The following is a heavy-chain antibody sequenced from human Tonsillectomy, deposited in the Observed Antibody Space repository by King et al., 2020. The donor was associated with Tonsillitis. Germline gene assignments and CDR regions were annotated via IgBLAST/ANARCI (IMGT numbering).Heavy chain of an antibody. CDR3: ATGLYRSGGTFDS. Sequence: VQLVESGGGLVQPGGSLRLSCAASGFTFSSYAMSWVRQAPGKGLEWVSTISGSGGSTYYADSVKGRFPISRDNSKKTLYLQMISLRAEGTAVYYCATGLYRSGGTFDSWGQGTLFTVSS. J-gene: IGHJ4*02. D-gene: IGHD6-19*01. CDR1: GFTFSSYA. V-gene: IGHV3-23*04. CDR2: ISGSGGST.